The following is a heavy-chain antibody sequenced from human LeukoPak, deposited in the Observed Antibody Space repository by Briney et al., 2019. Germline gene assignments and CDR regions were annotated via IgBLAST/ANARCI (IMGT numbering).Heavy chain of an antibody. CDR2: IIPIFGTA. V-gene: IGHV1-69*05. Sequence: ASVKVSCKASGGTFSSYAISWVRQARGQGLEWMGRIIPIFGTANYAQKFQGRVTITTDESTSTAYMELSSLRSEDTAVYYCAIFSLFPAAGTGWFDPWGQGTLVTVSS. J-gene: IGHJ5*02. D-gene: IGHD6-13*01. CDR1: GGTFSSYA. CDR3: AIFSLFPAAGTGWFDP.